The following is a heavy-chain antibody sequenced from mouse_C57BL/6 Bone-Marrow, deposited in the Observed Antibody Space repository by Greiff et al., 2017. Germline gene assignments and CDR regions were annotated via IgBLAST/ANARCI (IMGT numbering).Heavy chain of an antibody. V-gene: IGHV1-81*01. CDR1: GYTFTSYG. Sequence: QVHLKQSGAELARPGASLKLSCKASGYTFTSYGISWVWQRTGQGLEWVGEIYPRSGNTYYNAKFKGQATLTADKSSSNAFMVLRSLTSEAATVYFGARENVDWGDYWGQGTSVTVSS. CDR2: IYPRSGNT. J-gene: IGHJ4*01. CDR3: ARENVDWGDY.